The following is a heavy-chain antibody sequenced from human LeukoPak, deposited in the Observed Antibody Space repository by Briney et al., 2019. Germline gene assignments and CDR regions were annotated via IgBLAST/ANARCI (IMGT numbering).Heavy chain of an antibody. J-gene: IGHJ3*02. CDR1: GYTFTSYD. CDR3: ARGAPVPHYYYDFWSGYYDAFDI. Sequence: GASVKVSCKASGYTFTSYDINWVRQATGQGLEWMGWMNPNSGNTGYAQKFQGRVTMTRNTSISTAYMELSSLRSEDTAMYYCARGAPVPHYYYDFWSGYYDAFDIWGQGTMVTVSS. CDR2: MNPNSGNT. D-gene: IGHD3-3*01. V-gene: IGHV1-8*01.